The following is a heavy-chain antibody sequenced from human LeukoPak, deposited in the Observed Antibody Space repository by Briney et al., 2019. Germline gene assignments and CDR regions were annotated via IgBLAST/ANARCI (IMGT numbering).Heavy chain of an antibody. CDR3: AKDVYGDYGGLDY. J-gene: IGHJ4*02. D-gene: IGHD4-17*01. CDR2: ISGSDGST. CDR1: GFTFSSYA. Sequence: GGSLRLSCAASGFTFSSYAMSWVRQAPGKGLEWVSAISGSDGSTYYADSVKGRFIISRDNSKNTLYLQMNSLRAEDTAVYYCAKDVYGDYGGLDYWGQGTLVTVSS. V-gene: IGHV3-23*01.